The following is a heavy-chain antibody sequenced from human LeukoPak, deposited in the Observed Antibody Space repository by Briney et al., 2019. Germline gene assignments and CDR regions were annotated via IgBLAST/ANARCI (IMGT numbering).Heavy chain of an antibody. J-gene: IGHJ4*02. CDR3: TRDFSSGD. CDR2: IKQDESQK. Sequence: GGSLRLSCAASGFTFSTYGMTWGPQAPGQGLEWVANIKQDESQKYYVDSVKGRFTISRDNAQNSLYLKVNSLRAEDTAIYYXTRDFSSGDWGQGTLVTVSS. D-gene: IGHD3-3*01. V-gene: IGHV3-7*01. CDR1: GFTFSTYG.